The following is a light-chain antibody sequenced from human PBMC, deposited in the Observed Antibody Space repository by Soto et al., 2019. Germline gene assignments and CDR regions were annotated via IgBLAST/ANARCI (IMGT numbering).Light chain of an antibody. CDR3: SSYTRSATYV. CDR2: DVN. V-gene: IGLV2-14*03. J-gene: IGLJ1*01. CDR1: SSDVGGYNY. Sequence: QSVLTQPASVSGSPGQSITISSTGTSSDVGGYNYVSWYQQHPGKAPKLMIYDVNNRPSGVSSRFSGSKSGNTASLTISGLQAEDEADYYCSSYTRSATYVFATGTKVTVL.